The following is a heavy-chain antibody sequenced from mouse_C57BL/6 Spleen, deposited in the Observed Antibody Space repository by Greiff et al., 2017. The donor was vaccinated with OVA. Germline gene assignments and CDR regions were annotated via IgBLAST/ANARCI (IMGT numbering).Heavy chain of an antibody. CDR3: ARGDGNLDV. J-gene: IGHJ1*03. D-gene: IGHD2-1*01. V-gene: IGHV1-7*01. CDR2: INPSSGYT. Sequence: VKLMESGAELAKPGASVKLSCKASGYTFTSYWMHWVKQRPGQGLEWIGYINPSSGYTKYNQKFKDKATLTEDKSSSTAYMRLSSLTYEDSAVYYCARGDGNLDVWGTGTTVTVSS. CDR1: GYTFTSYW.